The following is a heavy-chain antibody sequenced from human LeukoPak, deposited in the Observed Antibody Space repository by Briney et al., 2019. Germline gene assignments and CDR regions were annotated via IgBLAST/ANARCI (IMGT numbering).Heavy chain of an antibody. CDR1: GFTFSGSA. Sequence: GGSLRLSCAASGFTFSGSAMHWVRQASGKGLEWVGRIRSKANSYATAYAASVKGRFTISRDDSKNTAYLQMYSLKTEDTAVYYCTRDGYNWYYYYYYMDVWGKGTTVTVSS. D-gene: IGHD5-24*01. CDR3: TRDGYNWYYYYYYMDV. J-gene: IGHJ6*03. CDR2: IRSKANSYAT. V-gene: IGHV3-73*01.